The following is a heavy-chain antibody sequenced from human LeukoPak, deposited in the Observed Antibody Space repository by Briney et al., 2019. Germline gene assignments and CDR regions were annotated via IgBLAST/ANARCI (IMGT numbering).Heavy chain of an antibody. CDR2: ISSSSSYI. D-gene: IGHD1-7*01. J-gene: IGHJ6*03. V-gene: IGHV3-21*01. Sequence: GGSLRLSCAASGFTFSSYSMNWVRQAPGKGLEWVSSISSSSSYIYYADSVKGRFTISRDNAKNSLYLQMNSLRAEDTAVYYCARYNWNYDPYYYYYMDVWGKGTTVTVSS. CDR1: GFTFSSYS. CDR3: ARYNWNYDPYYYYYMDV.